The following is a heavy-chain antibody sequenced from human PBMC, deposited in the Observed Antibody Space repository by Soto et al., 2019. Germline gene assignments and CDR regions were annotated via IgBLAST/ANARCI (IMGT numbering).Heavy chain of an antibody. CDR2: IIPIFGTA. CDR3: ARDRDMIVVVNTFDI. J-gene: IGHJ3*02. D-gene: IGHD3-22*01. CDR1: GSTFSSYA. V-gene: IGHV1-69*01. Sequence: QVQLVQSGAEVKEPGSSVKVSCKASGSTFSSYAISWVRQAPGQGLEWMGGIIPIFGTANYAQKFQGRVTITADESTSTAYMELSSLRSEDTAVYYCARDRDMIVVVNTFDIWGQGTMVTVSS.